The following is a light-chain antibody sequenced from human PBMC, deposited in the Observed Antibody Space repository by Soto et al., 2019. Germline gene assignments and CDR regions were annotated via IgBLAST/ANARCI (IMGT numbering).Light chain of an antibody. CDR3: SSYTSRSTLVA. CDR1: SSDFGDDKY. Sequence: QSALTQPASVSGSPGQSITVSCTGSSSDFGDDKYVSWYQQQPGKGPNLLIYGVNSRPSGISNRFSGSKSGNTASLTISGLQTEDEADYYCSSYTSRSTLVAFGGGTKLTVL. CDR2: GVN. V-gene: IGLV2-14*01. J-gene: IGLJ2*01.